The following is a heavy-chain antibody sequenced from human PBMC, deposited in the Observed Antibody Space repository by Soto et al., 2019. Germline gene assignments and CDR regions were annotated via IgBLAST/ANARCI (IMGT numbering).Heavy chain of an antibody. V-gene: IGHV3-13*01. CDR2: IGTAGDT. CDR1: GFTFSSYD. J-gene: IGHJ4*02. Sequence: GGSLRLSCAASGFTFSSYDMHWVRQATGKGLEWVSAIGTAGDTYYPGSVKGRFTISRENAKNSLYLQMNSLRAEDTAVYYCARGPYVWGSYRNDRYYFDYWGQGTLVTVSS. D-gene: IGHD3-16*02. CDR3: ARGPYVWGSYRNDRYYFDY.